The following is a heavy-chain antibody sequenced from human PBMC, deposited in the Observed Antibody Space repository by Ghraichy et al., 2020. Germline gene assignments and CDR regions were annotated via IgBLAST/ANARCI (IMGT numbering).Heavy chain of an antibody. CDR2: VDHSGRS. J-gene: IGHJ6*03. V-gene: IGHV4-34*01. D-gene: IGHD3-10*01. CDR3: ARGLTKTVVRGFLVGVAYSSFYLDD. Sequence: SQTHPLTCAVYGESFSGYSWTWIRQRPGMGLEWIGEVDHSGRSSHNPSLKSRVTISIDTSKNQFSLKVNSMTAADTALYYCARGLTKTVVRGFLVGVAYSSFYLDDWGKGTTVTVSS. CDR1: GESFSGYS.